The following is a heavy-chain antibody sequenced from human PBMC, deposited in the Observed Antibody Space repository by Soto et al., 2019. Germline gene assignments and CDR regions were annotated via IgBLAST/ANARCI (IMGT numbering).Heavy chain of an antibody. V-gene: IGHV4-34*01. CDR1: GGSFSGYY. D-gene: IGHD5-18*01. CDR2: INHSGST. J-gene: IGHJ5*02. CDR3: ARGLGDTVLLDP. Sequence: SETLSLTCAVYGGSFSGYYWSWIRQPPGKGLEWIGEINHSGSTNYNPSLKSRVTISVDTSKNQFSLKLSSVTAADTAVYYCARGLGDTVLLDPWGQGTLVTVSS.